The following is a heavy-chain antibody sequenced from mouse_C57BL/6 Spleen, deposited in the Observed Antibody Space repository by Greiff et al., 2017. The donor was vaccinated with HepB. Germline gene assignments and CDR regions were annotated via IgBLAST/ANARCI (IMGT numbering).Heavy chain of an antibody. Sequence: VQLQQPGAELVRPGSSVKLSCKASGYTFTSYWMDWVKQRPGQGLEWIGNIYPSDSETHYNQKFKDKATLTVDKSSSTAYMQLSSLTSEDSAVYYGAREGYYGSSLSYWYFDVWGTGTTVTVSS. CDR1: GYTFTSYW. CDR3: AREGYYGSSLSYWYFDV. V-gene: IGHV1-61*01. J-gene: IGHJ1*03. CDR2: IYPSDSET. D-gene: IGHD1-1*01.